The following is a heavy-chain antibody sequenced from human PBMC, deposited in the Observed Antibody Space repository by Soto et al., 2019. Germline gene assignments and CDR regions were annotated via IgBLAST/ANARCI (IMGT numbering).Heavy chain of an antibody. CDR1: GGSISSSY. V-gene: IGHV4-59*01. CDR3: ASTLPGYNWNGGYYFDY. J-gene: IGHJ4*02. CDR2: IYYSGST. D-gene: IGHD1-20*01. Sequence: SETLALPWTVSGGSISSSYGSWIRQPPGKGLEWIGYIYYSGSTNYNPSLKSRVTISVDTSKNQFSLKLSSVTAADTAVYYCASTLPGYNWNGGYYFDYWGQGTLVTVSS.